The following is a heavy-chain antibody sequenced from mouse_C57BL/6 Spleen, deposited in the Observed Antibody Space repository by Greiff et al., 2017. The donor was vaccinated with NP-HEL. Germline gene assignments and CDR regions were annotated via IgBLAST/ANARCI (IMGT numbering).Heavy chain of an antibody. CDR1: GYAFSSYW. V-gene: IGHV1-80*01. D-gene: IGHD1-1*01. CDR2: IYPGDGDT. CDR3: ARYYYGSSYWYFDV. J-gene: IGHJ1*03. Sequence: VQLQQSGAELVKPGASVKISCKASGYAFSSYWMNWVKQRPGTGLEWIGQIYPGDGDTNYNGQFKGKATLTADNSSSTAYMQLSSLTSEDSAVYFCARYYYGSSYWYFDVWGTGTTVTVSS.